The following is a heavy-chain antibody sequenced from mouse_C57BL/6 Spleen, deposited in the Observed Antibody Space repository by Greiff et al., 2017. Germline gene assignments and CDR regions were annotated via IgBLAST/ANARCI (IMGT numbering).Heavy chain of an antibody. J-gene: IGHJ2*01. Sequence: EVQLQQSGAELVRPGASVKLSCTASGFNIKDYYMHWVKQRPEQGLEWIGRIDPEDGDTEYAPKFQGKATMTADTSSNTAYLQLSSLTSEDTAVYYCTTYGQLRVYFDYWGQGTTLTVSS. CDR1: GFNIKDYY. V-gene: IGHV14-1*01. D-gene: IGHD3-2*02. CDR2: IDPEDGDT. CDR3: TTYGQLRVYFDY.